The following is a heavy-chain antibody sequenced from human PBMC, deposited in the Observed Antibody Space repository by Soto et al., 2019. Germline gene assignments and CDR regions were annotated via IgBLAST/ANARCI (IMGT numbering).Heavy chain of an antibody. V-gene: IGHV3-9*01. CDR1: GFTFSSYA. Sequence: GGSLRLSCAASGFTFSSYAMHWVRQAPGKGLEWVSGISWNSGSIGYADSVKGRFTISRDNAKNSLYLQMNSLRAEDTALYYCAKHIAAAGYYYYGMDVWGQGTTVTVSS. CDR2: ISWNSGSI. J-gene: IGHJ6*02. CDR3: AKHIAAAGYYYYGMDV. D-gene: IGHD6-13*01.